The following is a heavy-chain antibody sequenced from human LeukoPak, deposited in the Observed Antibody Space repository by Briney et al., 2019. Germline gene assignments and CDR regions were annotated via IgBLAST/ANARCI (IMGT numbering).Heavy chain of an antibody. Sequence: SETLSLTCTVSGGSISSSSYYWGWIRQPPGKGLEWIGSIYYSGSTYYNPSLKSRVTISVDRSKNQFSLKLSSVTAADTAVYYCARESQYYDFWSGYPGAFDIWGQGTMVTVSS. CDR3: ARESQYYDFWSGYPGAFDI. V-gene: IGHV4-39*07. D-gene: IGHD3-3*01. CDR1: GGSISSSSYY. J-gene: IGHJ3*02. CDR2: IYYSGST.